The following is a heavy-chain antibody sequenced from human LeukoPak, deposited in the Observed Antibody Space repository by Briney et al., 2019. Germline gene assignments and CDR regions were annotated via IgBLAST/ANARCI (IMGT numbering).Heavy chain of an antibody. V-gene: IGHV1-18*01. CDR1: GYTFKSYG. CDR2: ISAYNGNT. Sequence: ASVKVSCKASGYTFKSYGISWVRQAPGQGLEWMGWISAYNGNTNYAQKLQGRVTMTTDTSTSTAYMELRSLRSDDTAVYYCASSRKYYDFWSGYPGGDAFDIWGQGTMVTVSS. D-gene: IGHD3-3*01. J-gene: IGHJ3*02. CDR3: ASSRKYYDFWSGYPGGDAFDI.